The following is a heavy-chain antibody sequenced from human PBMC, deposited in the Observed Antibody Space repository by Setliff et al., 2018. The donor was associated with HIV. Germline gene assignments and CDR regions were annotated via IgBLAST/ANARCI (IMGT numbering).Heavy chain of an antibody. D-gene: IGHD3-10*01. CDR2: LHLSGDT. CDR3: ARDNSYYYGSGSHYWYGMDV. CDR1: GDSINSGTYY. Sequence: SETLSLTCTVSGDSINSGTYYWSWIRQPAGKGLEWIGRLHLSGDTNYNPSLKSRVTMSIDTSKNQFSLKLSSVPAADTAVYYCARDNSYYYGSGSHYWYGMDVWGQGTTVTVSS. V-gene: IGHV4-61*02. J-gene: IGHJ6*01.